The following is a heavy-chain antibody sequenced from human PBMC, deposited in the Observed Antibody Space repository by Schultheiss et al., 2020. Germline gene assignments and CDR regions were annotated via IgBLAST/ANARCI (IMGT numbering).Heavy chain of an antibody. CDR1: GFTFSSYG. CDR2: ISYDGSNK. CDR3: ARGGGYQLPFDY. Sequence: GGSLRLSCAASGFTFSSYGMHWVRQAPGKGLEWVAVISYDGSNKYYADSVKGRFPISRDNSKNTLYLQMNSLRAEDTAVYYCARGGGYQLPFDYWGQGTLVTVSS. J-gene: IGHJ4*02. D-gene: IGHD2-2*01. V-gene: IGHV3-30*03.